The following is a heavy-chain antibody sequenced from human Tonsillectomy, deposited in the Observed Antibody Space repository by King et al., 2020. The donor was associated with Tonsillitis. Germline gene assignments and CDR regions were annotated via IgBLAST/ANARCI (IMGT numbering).Heavy chain of an antibody. CDR3: TTPSLWFGKSPYYYYGMDV. CDR2: IKSKTDGGTT. V-gene: IGHV3-15*01. Sequence: VQLVESGGGLVKPGGSLRLSCAASGFTFSNAWMSWVRQAPGKGLEWVGRIKSKTDGGTTDYAAPVKGRFTISRDDSKNTLYLQMNSLKTEDTAVYYCTTPSLWFGKSPYYYYGMDVWGQGTTVTVSS. CDR1: GFTFSNAW. D-gene: IGHD3-10*01. J-gene: IGHJ6*02.